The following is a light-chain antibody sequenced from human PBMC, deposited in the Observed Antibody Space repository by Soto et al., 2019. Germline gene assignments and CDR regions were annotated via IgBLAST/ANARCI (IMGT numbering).Light chain of an antibody. CDR2: GAS. V-gene: IGKV3D-15*01. CDR3: QQYTNWPRALT. J-gene: IGKJ4*01. Sequence: EIVMTQSPATLSVSPGERATLSCRASQSVSSNLAWYQQKPGQAHRLLIYGASTRATGIPARFSGSGSGTEFTLTISSLQSEDFAVYYCQQYTNWPRALTFGGGTKVELK. CDR1: QSVSSN.